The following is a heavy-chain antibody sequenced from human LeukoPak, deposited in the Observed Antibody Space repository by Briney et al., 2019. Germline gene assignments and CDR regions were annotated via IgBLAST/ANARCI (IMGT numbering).Heavy chain of an antibody. V-gene: IGHV1-69*06. CDR2: IIPVFGTA. CDR1: GGTFSTCV. D-gene: IGHD2-15*01. Sequence: SVKVSCKSSGGTFSTCVISWVRQAPGQGLEWMGGIIPVFGTANYAEKFQDRVTITADKSTSTAYMELSSLRSEDTAMYYCAINQAGYCGGGSCYRHEFYYMDVWGKGTSVTVSS. CDR3: AINQAGYCGGGSCYRHEFYYMDV. J-gene: IGHJ6*03.